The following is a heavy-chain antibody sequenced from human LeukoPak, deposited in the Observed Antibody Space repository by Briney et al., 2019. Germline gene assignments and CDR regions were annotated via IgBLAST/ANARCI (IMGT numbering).Heavy chain of an antibody. Sequence: GGSLRLSCAASGFTFSSYGMHWVRQAPGKGLEWVAFIRYDENNKYYADSVKGRFTISRDNSKNTLYLQMNSLRAEDTALYYCAKKWSGDYDTGGINDAFDIWGQGTMVTVSS. CDR2: IRYDENNK. CDR1: GFTFSSYG. CDR3: AKKWSGDYDTGGINDAFDI. V-gene: IGHV3-30*02. J-gene: IGHJ3*02. D-gene: IGHD3-22*01.